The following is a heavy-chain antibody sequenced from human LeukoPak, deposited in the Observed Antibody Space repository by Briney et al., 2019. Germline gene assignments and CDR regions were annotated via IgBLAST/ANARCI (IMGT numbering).Heavy chain of an antibody. CDR1: GFTFSIYT. V-gene: IGHV3-21*01. J-gene: IGHJ4*02. Sequence: GGSLRLSCVASGFTFSIYTMSWVRQAPGKGLEWVSSITSSSSSMYSADSVKGRLTNSRDNAKNSLYLQMNSRRAEDTAVYYCARDLAWGCYWGQGTLVTVSS. D-gene: IGHD7-27*01. CDR2: ITSSSSSM. CDR3: ARDLAWGCY.